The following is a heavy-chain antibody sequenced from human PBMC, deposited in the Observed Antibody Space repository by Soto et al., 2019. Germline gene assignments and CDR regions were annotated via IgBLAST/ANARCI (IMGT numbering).Heavy chain of an antibody. Sequence: QVQLQELGPGLVKPSETLSLTCAVSGGSISISNWWSWVRQTPGKGLEWIGQIHHSGSTNYSPSLTSRVTISVDKSQNQFSLKMNSVTAADTAVYSCARGGYYFYMDVWGKGTTVTVSS. CDR1: GGSISISNW. J-gene: IGHJ6*03. D-gene: IGHD1-26*01. CDR3: ARGGYYFYMDV. V-gene: IGHV4-4*02. CDR2: IHHSGST.